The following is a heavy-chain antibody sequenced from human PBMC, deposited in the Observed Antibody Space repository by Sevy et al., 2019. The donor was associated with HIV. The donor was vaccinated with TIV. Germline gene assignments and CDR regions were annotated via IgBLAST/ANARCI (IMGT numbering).Heavy chain of an antibody. D-gene: IGHD4-17*01. CDR2: ISSGTTYT. Sequence: GGSLRLSCAVSGFTFSDYYMSWIRQAPGKGLEWVSYISSGTTYTFYADSVKGRFTISRDNAQNSLFLQMNSLRAEDTAVYDCARDRRIYGDQHFDYWGQGTLVTVSS. CDR1: GFTFSDYY. V-gene: IGHV3-11*06. J-gene: IGHJ4*02. CDR3: ARDRRIYGDQHFDY.